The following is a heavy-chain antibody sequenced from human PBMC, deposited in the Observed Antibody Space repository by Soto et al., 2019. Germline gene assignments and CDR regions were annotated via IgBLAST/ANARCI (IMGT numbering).Heavy chain of an antibody. V-gene: IGHV3-23*01. CDR2: ISDAAVSA. Sequence: PGGALRLSCVGSGFTFSSYAMSWVRQVPGKGLEWVSSISDAAVSAYYVDSVKGRFTISRDNSKKTLYLQMNSLSAEDSAVYYCARPYGGKIGDAPDLWGQGTMVTV. CDR1: GFTFSSYA. D-gene: IGHD4-17*01. J-gene: IGHJ3*01. CDR3: ARPYGGKIGDAPDL.